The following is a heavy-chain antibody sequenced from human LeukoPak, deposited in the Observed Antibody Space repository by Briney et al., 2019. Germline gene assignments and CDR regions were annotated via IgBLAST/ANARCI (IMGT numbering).Heavy chain of an antibody. CDR2: IYYSGST. D-gene: IGHD3-10*01. CDR1: GGSISSYY. V-gene: IGHV4-59*08. CDR3: ARLKRFGELFLFDY. J-gene: IGHJ4*02. Sequence: SETLSLTCTVSGGSISSYYWSWIRQPPGKGLEWIGYIYYSGSTNYNPSLKSRVTISVDTSKNQFSLKLSSVTAADTAVYYCARLKRFGELFLFDYWAREPWSPSPQ.